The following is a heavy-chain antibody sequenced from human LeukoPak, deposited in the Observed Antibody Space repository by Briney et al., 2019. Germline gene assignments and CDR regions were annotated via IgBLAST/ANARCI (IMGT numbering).Heavy chain of an antibody. V-gene: IGHV3-30*03. CDR3: ARDSRGYCSGGSCYGLNWFDP. D-gene: IGHD2-15*01. Sequence: GGSLRLSCAASGFTFSSYGMHWVRQAPGKGLEWVAVISYDGSNKYYADSVKGRFTISRDNSKNTLYLQMTSLRAEDTAVYYCARDSRGYCSGGSCYGLNWFDPWGQGTLVTVSS. CDR1: GFTFSSYG. CDR2: ISYDGSNK. J-gene: IGHJ5*02.